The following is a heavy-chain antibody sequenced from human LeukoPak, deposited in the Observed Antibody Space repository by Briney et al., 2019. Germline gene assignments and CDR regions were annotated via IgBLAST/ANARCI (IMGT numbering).Heavy chain of an antibody. CDR2: IYYSGST. CDR1: GGSISSGGYY. J-gene: IGHJ4*02. Sequence: SETLSLTCTVSGGSISSGGYYWSCIRQHPGKGLEWIGYIYYSGSTYYNPSLKSRVTISVDTSKNQFSLKLSSVTAADTAVYYCASSRIQPFDYWGQGTLVTVSS. D-gene: IGHD5-18*01. CDR3: ASSRIQPFDY. V-gene: IGHV4-31*03.